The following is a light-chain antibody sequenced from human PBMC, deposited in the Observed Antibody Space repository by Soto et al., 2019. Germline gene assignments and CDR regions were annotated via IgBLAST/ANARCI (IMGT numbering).Light chain of an antibody. CDR3: QQYNKWPLT. CDR2: AAS. CDR1: QSASSN. J-gene: IGKJ4*01. V-gene: IGKV3-15*01. Sequence: EIVMTQSPATLSVSPGERATLSCRACQSASSNLAWYQQKPGQAPRLLIYAASTRATGIPARFSGGGSGTEFTLSISSLQSEDFAVYYCQQYNKWPLTFGGGTKVEIK.